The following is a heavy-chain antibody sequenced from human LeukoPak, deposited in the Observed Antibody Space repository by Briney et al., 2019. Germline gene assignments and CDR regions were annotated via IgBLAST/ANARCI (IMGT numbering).Heavy chain of an antibody. D-gene: IGHD6-6*01. V-gene: IGHV3-53*04. Sequence: GGSLRLSCAASGFTVSSNYMSWVRQAPGKGLEWVSVIYSGGSTYYADSVKGRFTISRHNSKNTLYLQMNSLRAEDTAVYYCARPEYSSSSDYYYYGMHVWGQGTTVTVSS. CDR3: ARPEYSSSSDYYYYGMHV. CDR2: IYSGGST. CDR1: GFTVSSNY. J-gene: IGHJ6*02.